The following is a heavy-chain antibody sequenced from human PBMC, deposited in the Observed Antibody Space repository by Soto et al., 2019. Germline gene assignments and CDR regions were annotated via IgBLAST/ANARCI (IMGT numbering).Heavy chain of an antibody. CDR3: ARGRYSSSGWGHYGMHV. CDR2: MNPNSGNT. Sequence: ASVKVSCKASGYTFTSYDINWVRQATGQGLEWMGWMNPNSGNTGYAQKFQGRVTMTRNTSISTAYMELSSLRSEDTAVYYCARGRYSSSGWGHYGMHVWGQGTTVTVSS. J-gene: IGHJ6*02. D-gene: IGHD6-19*01. CDR1: GYTFTSYD. V-gene: IGHV1-8*01.